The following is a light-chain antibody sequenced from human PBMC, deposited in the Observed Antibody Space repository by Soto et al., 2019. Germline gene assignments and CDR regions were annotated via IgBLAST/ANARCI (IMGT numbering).Light chain of an antibody. Sequence: QSVLTQPPSASGTPGQRVTISCSGSSSNIGSNYVYWYQQLSGTAPRLLIYNDNRRPSGVPDRFSGSKSGTSASLVISGLQSEDEADYYCAAWDDSLNGPLFGGGTKVTVL. V-gene: IGLV1-44*01. CDR2: NDN. CDR3: AAWDDSLNGPL. J-gene: IGLJ2*01. CDR1: SSNIGSNY.